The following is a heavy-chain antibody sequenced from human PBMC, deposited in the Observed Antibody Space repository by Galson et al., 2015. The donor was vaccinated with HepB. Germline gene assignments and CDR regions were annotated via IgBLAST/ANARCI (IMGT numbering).Heavy chain of an antibody. V-gene: IGHV3-23*01. J-gene: IGHJ4*02. CDR3: AKAPPHLASSWYYFDY. CDR1: GFTFSRYS. Sequence: SLRLSCAASGFTFSRYSMTWVRQAPGKGLEWVSTIIGGGTNTSYADSVKGRFSISRDNSKNTLYLKMNGLRAEDTAVYYGAKAPPHLASSWYYFDYWGQGTLVTVSS. D-gene: IGHD6-13*01. CDR2: IIGGGTNT.